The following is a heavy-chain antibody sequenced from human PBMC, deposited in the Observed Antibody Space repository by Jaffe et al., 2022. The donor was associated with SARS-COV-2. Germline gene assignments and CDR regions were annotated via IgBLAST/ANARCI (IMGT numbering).Heavy chain of an antibody. J-gene: IGHJ4*02. CDR2: ISWDGGST. CDR1: GFTFDDYT. V-gene: IGHV3-43*01. CDR3: AKDSAIMAVHYFDY. Sequence: EVQLVESGGVVVQPGGSLRLSCAASGFTFDDYTMHWVRQAPGKGLEWVSLISWDGGSTYYADSVKGRFTISRDNSKNSLYLQMNSLRTEDTALYYCAKDSAIMAVHYFDYWGQGTLVTVSS. D-gene: IGHD5-18*01.